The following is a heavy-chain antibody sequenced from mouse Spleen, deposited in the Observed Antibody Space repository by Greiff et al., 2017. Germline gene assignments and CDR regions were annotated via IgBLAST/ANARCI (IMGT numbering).Heavy chain of an antibody. V-gene: IGHV1-42*01. J-gene: IGHJ2*01. CDR1: GYSFTGYY. Sequence: EVQLQQSGPELVKPGASVKISCKASGYSFTGYYMNWVKQSPEKSLEWIGEINPSTGGTTYNQKFKAKATLTVDKSSSTAYMQLKSLTSEDSAVYYCAIIYDGYSHFDYWGQGTTLTVSS. CDR3: AIIYDGYSHFDY. D-gene: IGHD2-3*01. CDR2: INPSTGGT.